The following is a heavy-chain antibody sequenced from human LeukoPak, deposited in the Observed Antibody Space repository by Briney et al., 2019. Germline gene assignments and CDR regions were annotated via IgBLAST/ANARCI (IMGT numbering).Heavy chain of an antibody. J-gene: IGHJ4*02. CDR2: IYLGDSDT. CDR1: GYSVTNSW. Sequence: GESLKISCKGSGYSVTNSWIGWVRQMPGKGLEWMGIIYLGDSDTRYSPSFKGQVTISADRSINTAYLQWVSLKASDTAMYYCARHPSYPSGWALDYWGKEPLVTVSS. CDR3: ARHPSYPSGWALDY. D-gene: IGHD6-19*01. V-gene: IGHV5-51*01.